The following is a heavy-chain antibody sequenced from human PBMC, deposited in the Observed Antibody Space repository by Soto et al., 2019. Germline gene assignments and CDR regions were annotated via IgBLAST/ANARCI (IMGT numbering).Heavy chain of an antibody. Sequence: GASVKVSCKASGYTFTSYGISWVRQAPGQGLEWMGWISAYNGNTNYAQKLQGRVTMTTDTCTSTAYMELRSLRSDDTAVYYCARDRYCSGGSCYLMNAFDIWGQGTMVTVSS. V-gene: IGHV1-18*01. CDR2: ISAYNGNT. CDR3: ARDRYCSGGSCYLMNAFDI. J-gene: IGHJ3*02. CDR1: GYTFTSYG. D-gene: IGHD2-15*01.